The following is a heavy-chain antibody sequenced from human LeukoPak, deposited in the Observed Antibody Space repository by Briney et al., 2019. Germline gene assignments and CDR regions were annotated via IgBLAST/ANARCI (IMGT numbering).Heavy chain of an antibody. V-gene: IGHV1-2*02. Sequence: ASVTVSFKASGYTFTDYYVHWVRQAPGQGLAWMGWINLNSGGTNYAQKFQGRVTMTRDTSISTAYMELSRLRSDDTAVYYCAREGPIVGATHLVDYWGQGTLVTVSS. J-gene: IGHJ4*02. CDR3: AREGPIVGATHLVDY. D-gene: IGHD1-26*01. CDR2: INLNSGGT. CDR1: GYTFTDYY.